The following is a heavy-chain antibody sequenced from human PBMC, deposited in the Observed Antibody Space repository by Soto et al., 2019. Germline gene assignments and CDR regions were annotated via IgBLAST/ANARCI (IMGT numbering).Heavy chain of an antibody. D-gene: IGHD3-22*01. Sequence: ASVKVSCKASGYTFTIYYMHCVLQSPLQGLEWMGIINPSGGSTSYAQKFQGRVTMTRDTSTSTVYMELSSLRSEDTAVYYCARTVSSSSLGYYYGMDVWGQGTTVTVSS. V-gene: IGHV1-46*01. J-gene: IGHJ6*02. CDR3: ARTVSSSSLGYYYGMDV. CDR1: GYTFTIYY. CDR2: INPSGGST.